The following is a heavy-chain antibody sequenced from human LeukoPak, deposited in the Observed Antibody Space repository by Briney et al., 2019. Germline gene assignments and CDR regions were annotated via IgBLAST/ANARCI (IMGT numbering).Heavy chain of an antibody. CDR2: IYYSGST. CDR1: GGSISSYY. D-gene: IGHD4-17*01. J-gene: IGHJ3*02. CDR3: ARHYDYASSLGAFDI. Sequence: PSETLSLTCTVSGGSISSYYWSWIRQPPGKGLEWIGYIYYSGSTNYNPSLKSRVTISVDTSKNQFSLKLSSVTAADTAVYYCARHYDYASSLGAFDIWGQGTMVTVSS. V-gene: IGHV4-59*08.